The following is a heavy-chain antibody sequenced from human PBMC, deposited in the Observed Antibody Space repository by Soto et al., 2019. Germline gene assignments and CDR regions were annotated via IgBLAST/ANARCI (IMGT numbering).Heavy chain of an antibody. J-gene: IGHJ5*02. V-gene: IGHV3-23*01. CDR3: AKHQGSTFYAIAS. CDR2: ISGSGGST. Sequence: EVQLLESGGGLVQPGGSLRLSCAASGFTFSNYAVTWVRQAPGKGLEWVSTISGSGGSTYYAASDKGRFTTSRDNSKNTLYLQITSLTTEDTAVYYCAKHQGSTFYAIASWGQGTLFSFS. D-gene: IGHD6-13*01. CDR1: GFTFSNYA.